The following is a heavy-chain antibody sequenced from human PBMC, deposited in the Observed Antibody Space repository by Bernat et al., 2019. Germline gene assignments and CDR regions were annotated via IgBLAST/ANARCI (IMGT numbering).Heavy chain of an antibody. CDR3: AQYCSGGNCYSSY. V-gene: IGHV3-48*01. Sequence: EVQLVESGGGLVQPGGSLRLSCTASGFTFSSYSMNWVRQAPGKGLEWVSYISSSSSTIYYADSVKGRFTISRDNAKNSLYLQMNSLRGEDTAVYYCAQYCSGGNCYSSYWGQGTLVTVSS. D-gene: IGHD2-15*01. J-gene: IGHJ4*02. CDR1: GFTFSSYS. CDR2: ISSSSSTI.